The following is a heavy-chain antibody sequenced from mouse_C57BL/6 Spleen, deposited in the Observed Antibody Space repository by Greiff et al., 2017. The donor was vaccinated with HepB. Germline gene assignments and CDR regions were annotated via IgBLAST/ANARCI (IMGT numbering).Heavy chain of an antibody. Sequence: QVQLQQPGAELVRPGSSVKLSCKASGYTFTSYWMDWVKQRPGQGLEWIGNIYPSDSETHYNQKFKDKATLTVDKSSSTAYMQLSSLTSEDSAVYYCARGGNYGYFDVWGTGTTVTVSS. CDR3: ARGGNYGYFDV. D-gene: IGHD2-1*01. J-gene: IGHJ1*03. CDR2: IYPSDSET. V-gene: IGHV1-61*01. CDR1: GYTFTSYW.